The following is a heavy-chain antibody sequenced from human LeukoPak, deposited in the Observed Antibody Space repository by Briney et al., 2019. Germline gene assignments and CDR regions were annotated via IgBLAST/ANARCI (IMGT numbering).Heavy chain of an antibody. Sequence: SETLSLTCTVSGGSISSSSYYWGWIRQPPGKGLEWIGYIYYSGSTYYNPSLKSRVTISVDTSKNQFSLKLSSVTAADTAVYYCARETIAPTKVDYWGQGTLVTVSS. CDR2: IYYSGST. CDR3: ARETIAPTKVDY. CDR1: GGSISSSSYY. J-gene: IGHJ4*02. V-gene: IGHV4-31*03. D-gene: IGHD6-13*01.